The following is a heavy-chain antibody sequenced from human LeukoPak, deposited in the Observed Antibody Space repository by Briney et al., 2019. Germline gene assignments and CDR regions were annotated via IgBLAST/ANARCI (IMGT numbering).Heavy chain of an antibody. Sequence: PGGSLRLSCAASGFTFSSYEMNWVRQAPGKGLEWVSYISSSGSTTYYADSVKGRFTISRDNAKKSLYLQMNSLRAEDTAVHYCAGGDSSGYYPIDYWGQGTLVTVSS. CDR2: ISSSGSTT. CDR3: AGGDSSGYYPIDY. CDR1: GFTFSSYE. J-gene: IGHJ4*02. V-gene: IGHV3-48*03. D-gene: IGHD3-22*01.